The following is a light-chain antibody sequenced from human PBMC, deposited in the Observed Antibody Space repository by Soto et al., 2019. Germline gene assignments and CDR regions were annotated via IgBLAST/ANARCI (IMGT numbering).Light chain of an antibody. CDR3: ASYISGRTRYV. J-gene: IGLJ1*01. Sequence: QSALTQPASLSGSPGQSITISCTGTSSDVGGYNYVSWYQQHPGKAPKVMIYDVSNRPSGVSNRFSGSKPGNTASLTISGLQAEDEADYYCASYISGRTRYVFGTGTKVTVL. CDR2: DVS. V-gene: IGLV2-14*01. CDR1: SSDVGGYNY.